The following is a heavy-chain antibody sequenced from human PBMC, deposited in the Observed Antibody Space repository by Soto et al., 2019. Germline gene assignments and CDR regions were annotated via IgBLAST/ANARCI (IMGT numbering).Heavy chain of an antibody. D-gene: IGHD3-3*01. J-gene: IGHJ4*02. V-gene: IGHV3-48*03. CDR1: GFTFRSYE. Sequence: EVQLVESGGGLVQPGGSLTLSCAASGFTFRSYEMHWVRQPPGKGLQWIPYISADGAVTYYAYSVRGRFTISRDNARNSLSLQMNSLRVDDTAIYYCVRDLHEPLPADVLRVTRWGQGTQVTVSS. CDR2: ISADGAVT. CDR3: VRDLHEPLPADVLRVTR.